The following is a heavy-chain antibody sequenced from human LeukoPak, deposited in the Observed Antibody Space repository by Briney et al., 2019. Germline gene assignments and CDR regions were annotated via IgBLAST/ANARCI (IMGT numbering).Heavy chain of an antibody. D-gene: IGHD2/OR15-2a*01. J-gene: IGHJ4*02. Sequence: GGSLRLSCAASRFTFNNYAMTWVRQAPGKGLEWVSSISGSGAGTYYADSVKGRFIMSRDNSKNTLYLQMSSLRADDTAVYYCAKAAPFVYFDSWGQGTLVTVSS. V-gene: IGHV3-23*01. CDR2: ISGSGAGT. CDR3: AKAAPFVYFDS. CDR1: RFTFNNYA.